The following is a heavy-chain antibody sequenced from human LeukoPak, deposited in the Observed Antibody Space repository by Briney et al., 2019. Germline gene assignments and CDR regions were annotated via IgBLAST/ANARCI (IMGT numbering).Heavy chain of an antibody. D-gene: IGHD2-15*01. CDR2: ISSKAYGGTT. Sequence: GGSLRLSCAASGFTFSSYGMHWVRQAPGKGLEWVCFISSKAYGGTTEYAASVKGRFTSSRDASKSIAYLQMNSLKTEDTAVYYCTRSGSGGSCFSCWFDPWGQGTLVTVSP. CDR3: TRSGSGGSCFSCWFDP. J-gene: IGHJ5*02. V-gene: IGHV3-49*04. CDR1: GFTFSSYG.